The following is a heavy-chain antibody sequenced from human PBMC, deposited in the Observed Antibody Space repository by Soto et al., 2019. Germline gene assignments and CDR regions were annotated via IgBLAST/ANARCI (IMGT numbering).Heavy chain of an antibody. CDR3: ARGNYYDSSDFYFGMGTYFFDS. V-gene: IGHV4-59*01. CDR2: IYCSGSS. D-gene: IGHD3-22*01. J-gene: IGHJ4*02. Sequence: SETLSLTCTVSGGSISSYYWSWIRQPPGKGLEWIGYIYCSGSSNYNPSLKSRVTISVDTSKNQFSLKLSSVTAADTAVYFCARGNYYDSSDFYFGMGTYFFDSWGQGTLVTVSS. CDR1: GGSISSYY.